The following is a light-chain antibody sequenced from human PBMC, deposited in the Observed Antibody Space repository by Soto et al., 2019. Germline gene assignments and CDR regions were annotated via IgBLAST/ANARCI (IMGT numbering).Light chain of an antibody. J-gene: IGLJ1*01. Sequence: QSALTQPAFVSGSPGQSITISCTGTISDVGGYNYVSWYQQHPGKAPKLMIYDVSNRPSGVSNRFSGSKSGNTASLTISGLQAEDEADYYCSSYTRSSFYVFGTGTKVTVL. CDR1: ISDVGGYNY. V-gene: IGLV2-14*01. CDR3: SSYTRSSFYV. CDR2: DVS.